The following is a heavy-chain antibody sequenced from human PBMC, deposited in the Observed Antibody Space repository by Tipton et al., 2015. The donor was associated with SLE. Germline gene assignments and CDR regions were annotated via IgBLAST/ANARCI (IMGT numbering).Heavy chain of an antibody. D-gene: IGHD6-13*01. CDR3: AREGIAAETWFFDL. CDR2: IYFSGST. Sequence: TLSLTCTVSGGSIRGYYWSWIRQPPGKGLEWIGYIYFSGSTNYNPSLKRRVTVSVDTSKNQFSLSLTSVTAADTAVYYCAREGIAAETWFFDLWGRGTLVTVSS. V-gene: IGHV4-59*12. CDR1: GGSIRGYY. J-gene: IGHJ2*01.